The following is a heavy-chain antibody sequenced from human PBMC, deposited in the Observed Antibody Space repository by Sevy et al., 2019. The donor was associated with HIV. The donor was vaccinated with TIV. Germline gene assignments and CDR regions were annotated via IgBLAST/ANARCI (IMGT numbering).Heavy chain of an antibody. CDR3: ARGPSFLVVSDAPVDY. CDR2: INSRSSTI. J-gene: IGHJ4*02. Sequence: GGSLRLSCVASGFTFSTNSMNWVRQAPGKGLEWVSYINSRSSTIHYADSVKGRLTIFRDNAQNSLYLQMNSLRGEDTAVYYCARGPSFLVVSDAPVDYWGQGTLVTVSS. D-gene: IGHD2-8*02. CDR1: GFTFSTNS. V-gene: IGHV3-48*01.